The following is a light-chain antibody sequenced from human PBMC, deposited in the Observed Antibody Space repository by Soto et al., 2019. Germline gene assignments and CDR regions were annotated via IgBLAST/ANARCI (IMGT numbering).Light chain of an antibody. CDR1: SDDVGSYNL. CDR3: CSYAGAMGVL. CDR2: EDT. J-gene: IGLJ2*01. V-gene: IGLV2-23*01. Sequence: QSVLTQPASVSGSPGQSITISCTGTSDDVGSYNLVSWFQQHPGKAPKLIVYEDTKRPSGISNRFSGSKSGNTASLTISGLQTEDEAHYYCCSYAGAMGVLFGGGTKVTV.